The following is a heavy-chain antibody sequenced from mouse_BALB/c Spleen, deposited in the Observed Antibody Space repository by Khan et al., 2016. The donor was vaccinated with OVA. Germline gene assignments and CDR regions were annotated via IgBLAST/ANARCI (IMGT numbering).Heavy chain of an antibody. V-gene: IGHV1-4*01. Sequence: QVQLQQSGAELARPGASVKMSCKASGYTFTSYTIHWIKLRPGQGLEWIGYINPSNGYTNYNQKFQDKATLTADKSSTTAYMQLSSLTSDDSAVYNCVRDGDYYRNDGWFAYWGQGTLVTVAA. CDR1: GYTFTSYT. CDR2: INPSNGYT. D-gene: IGHD2-14*01. J-gene: IGHJ3*01. CDR3: VRDGDYYRNDGWFAY.